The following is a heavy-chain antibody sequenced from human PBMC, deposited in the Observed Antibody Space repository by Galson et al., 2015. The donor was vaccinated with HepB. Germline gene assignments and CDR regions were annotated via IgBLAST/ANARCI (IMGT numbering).Heavy chain of an antibody. CDR1: GFFFSSYA. J-gene: IGHJ4*02. CDR3: ASQPPDSSGYFDY. Sequence: SLRLSCAASGFFFSSYAMHWVRQAPAKGLEWLAVISYDGGNKYYAESVKGRFTISRDSSKNTVYLQMNSLRGEDTAVYYCASQPPDSSGYFDYWGQGTLVTVSS. CDR2: ISYDGGNK. V-gene: IGHV3-30-3*01. D-gene: IGHD3-22*01.